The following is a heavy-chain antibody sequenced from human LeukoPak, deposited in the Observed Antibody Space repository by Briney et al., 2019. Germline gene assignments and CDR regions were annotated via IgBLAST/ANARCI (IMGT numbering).Heavy chain of an antibody. Sequence: GRSLRLSCAASGFTFSSYGMHWVRQAPGKGLEWVAVISYDGSNKYYADSVKGRFTISRDNSKNTLYLQMNSLRAEDTAVYYCARDGSHYYDSSGSDYWGQGTLVTVSS. CDR2: ISYDGSNK. CDR1: GFTFSSYG. D-gene: IGHD3-22*01. V-gene: IGHV3-30*03. CDR3: ARDGSHYYDSSGSDY. J-gene: IGHJ4*02.